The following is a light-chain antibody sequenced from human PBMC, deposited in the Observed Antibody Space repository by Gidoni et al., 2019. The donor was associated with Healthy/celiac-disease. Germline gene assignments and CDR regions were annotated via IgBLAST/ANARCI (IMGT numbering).Light chain of an antibody. J-gene: IGKJ2*01. CDR1: QSVLYSSNNKNY. Sequence: DIVMPTSPASLAVSLGERATINCKSSQSVLYSSNNKNYLAWYQKKPGQPPKLLIYWASTRESGVPDRFSGSGSGTDFTLTISSLQAEDVAVYYCQQYYSTPYTFGQGTKLEIK. CDR3: QQYYSTPYT. CDR2: WAS. V-gene: IGKV4-1*01.